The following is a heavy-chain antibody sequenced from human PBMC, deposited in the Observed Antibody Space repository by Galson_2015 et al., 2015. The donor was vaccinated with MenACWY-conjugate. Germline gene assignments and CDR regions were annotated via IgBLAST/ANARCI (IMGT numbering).Heavy chain of an antibody. D-gene: IGHD3-3*01. CDR2: ISTSGSRT. CDR1: GFTFSTFG. J-gene: IGHJ3*01. CDR3: AKASFGVTIGEVFAFDS. Sequence: SLRLSCAASGFTFSTFGMSWVRQAPGKGLEWVSAISTSGSRTYYADSVKGRFTISRDNSGNTLYLQMNSLRAEDTAVYYCAKASFGVTIGEVFAFDSWGQGTMITVSS. V-gene: IGHV3-23*01.